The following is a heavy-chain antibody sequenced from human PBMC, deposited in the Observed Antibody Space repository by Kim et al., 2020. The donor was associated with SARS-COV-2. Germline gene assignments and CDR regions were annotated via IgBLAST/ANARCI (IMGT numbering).Heavy chain of an antibody. Sequence: GGSLRLSCAASGFTFSDYYMSWIRQAPGKGLEWVSYISSSSYTNYADSVKGRFTISRDNAKNSLYLQMNSLRAEDTAVYYCARVMVVAAFNNWFDPWGQGTLVTVSS. V-gene: IGHV3-11*06. CDR2: ISSSSYT. CDR3: ARVMVVAAFNNWFDP. D-gene: IGHD2-15*01. J-gene: IGHJ5*02. CDR1: GFTFSDYY.